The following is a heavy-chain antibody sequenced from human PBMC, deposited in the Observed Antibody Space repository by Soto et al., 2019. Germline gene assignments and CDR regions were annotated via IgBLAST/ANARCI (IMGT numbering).Heavy chain of an antibody. V-gene: IGHV6-1*01. D-gene: IGHD3-22*01. CDR3: ARDSSGYYSRYFDX. CDR1: GDSVSSNSAA. Sequence: SQTLSLTCSISGDSVSSNSAAWNWIRQSPSIGLECLGRTYYRSQWYDYYAESLKSRISITPDTSKNQFSLQLNSVTTEDTAVYYCARDSSGYYSRYFDXWGRGTLVTVSX. J-gene: IGHJ4*02. CDR2: TYYRSQWYD.